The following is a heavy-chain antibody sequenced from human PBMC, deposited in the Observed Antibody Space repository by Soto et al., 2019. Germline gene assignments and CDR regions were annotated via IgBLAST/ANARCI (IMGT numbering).Heavy chain of an antibody. D-gene: IGHD3-3*01. Sequence: GGSLRLSCAASGFTFSSYSMNWVRQAPGKGLEWVSSISSSSSYIYCADSVKGRFTISSDNAKNSLYLQMNSLRAEDAAVYYCARVWWSGYYTFDLDDNDWFDPWGQGTLVTVSS. CDR1: GFTFSSYS. V-gene: IGHV3-21*01. CDR2: ISSSSSYI. J-gene: IGHJ5*02. CDR3: ARVWWSGYYTFDLDDNDWFDP.